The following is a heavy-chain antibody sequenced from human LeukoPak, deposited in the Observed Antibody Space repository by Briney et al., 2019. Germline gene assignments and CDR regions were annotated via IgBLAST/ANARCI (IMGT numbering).Heavy chain of an antibody. V-gene: IGHV3-30*18. D-gene: IGHD6-19*01. CDR2: ISYDGSNK. CDR3: AKDLLGPDRYSSGWYTPEYFQH. J-gene: IGHJ1*01. CDR1: GFTFSSYG. Sequence: GGSLRLSCAASGFTFSSYGMHWVRQAPGKGLEWVAVISYDGSNKYYADSVKGRFTISRDNSKNTLYLQMNSLRAEDTAVYYCAKDLLGPDRYSSGWYTPEYFQHWGQGTLVTVSS.